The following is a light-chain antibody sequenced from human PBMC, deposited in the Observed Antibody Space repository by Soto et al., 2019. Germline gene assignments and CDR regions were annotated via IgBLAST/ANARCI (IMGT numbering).Light chain of an antibody. V-gene: IGKV3-15*01. J-gene: IGKJ2*01. CDR3: QQYNNWPPAYT. CDR1: QRISTN. CDR2: GAS. Sequence: IVMTQSPATLSVSPGESATLSCRASQRISTNLAWYQQKGGQPPRLLIYGASTMATGITQRFSGSGSGTDFTLTIRSLQPEDFAVYYCQQYNNWPPAYTFGQGTRVESK.